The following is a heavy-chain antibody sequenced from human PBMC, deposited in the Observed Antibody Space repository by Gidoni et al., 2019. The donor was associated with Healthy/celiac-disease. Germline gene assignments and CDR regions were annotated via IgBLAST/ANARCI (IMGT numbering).Heavy chain of an antibody. CDR2: IYYSGST. CDR3: ARVIAVAGTNDYYYGMDV. CDR1: GGSISSSSYY. D-gene: IGHD6-19*01. Sequence: QLQLQESGPGLVKPSETLSLTCTVSGGSISSSSYYWGWIRQPPGKGLEWIGSIYYSGSTYYNPSLQSRVTISVDTSKNQFSLKLSSVTAADTAVYYCARVIAVAGTNDYYYGMDVWGQGTTVTVSS. J-gene: IGHJ6*02. V-gene: IGHV4-39*01.